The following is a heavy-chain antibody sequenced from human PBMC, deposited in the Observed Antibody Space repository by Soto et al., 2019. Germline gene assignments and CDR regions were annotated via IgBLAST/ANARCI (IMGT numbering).Heavy chain of an antibody. CDR3: ARGYDYSNEDWFDP. Sequence: SETLSLTCTVSGGSVTSDEDYWSWIRQPPGKGLEWIGYIYYSGSTNYNPSLKSRVTISVDTSKNQFSLKLSSVTAADTAVYYCARGYDYSNEDWFDPWGQGTLVTVSS. CDR1: GGSVTSDEDY. D-gene: IGHD4-4*01. J-gene: IGHJ5*02. V-gene: IGHV4-61*08. CDR2: IYYSGST.